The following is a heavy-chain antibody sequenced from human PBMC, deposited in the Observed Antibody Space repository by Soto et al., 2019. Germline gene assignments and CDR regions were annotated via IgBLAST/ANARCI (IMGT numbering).Heavy chain of an antibody. CDR1: GGSFSGYY. J-gene: IGHJ6*02. D-gene: IGHD4-17*01. V-gene: IGHV4-34*01. Sequence: QVQLQQWGAGLLKPSETLSLTCAVYGGSFSGYYWSWIRQPPGKGLEWIGEINHSGSTNYNPSLKIRVTITVDTSKNQFSLKLSSVTAADTAVYYCARVRRTTYYYYGMDVWGQGTTVTVSS. CDR2: INHSGST. CDR3: ARVRRTTYYYYGMDV.